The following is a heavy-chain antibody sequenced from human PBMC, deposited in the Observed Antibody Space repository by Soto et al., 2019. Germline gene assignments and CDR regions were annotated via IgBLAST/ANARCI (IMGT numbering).Heavy chain of an antibody. CDR2: INPSFGST. V-gene: IGHV1-46*01. D-gene: IGHD6-13*01. CDR1: GYTFTSYY. Sequence: ASVKVSCKASGYTFTSYYMHWVRQAPGQGLEWMGIINPSFGSTSYAQKFQGRVTITTDKSTSTAYMELSSLRSEDTAVYYCAREGIAAAGTQGFDPWGQGTLVTVSS. J-gene: IGHJ5*02. CDR3: AREGIAAAGTQGFDP.